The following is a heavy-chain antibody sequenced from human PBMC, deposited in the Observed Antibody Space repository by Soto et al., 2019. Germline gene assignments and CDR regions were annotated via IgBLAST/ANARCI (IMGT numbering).Heavy chain of an antibody. CDR3: TRYHGIGFDS. Sequence: QVQLVESGGGVVQPGRSLSLSCAASGFTFNRYAIHWVRQAPGKGLEWVAVISYGGSDKYYAASVKARFTVSRDNSKNTLYLQMHSLSAEDTAIYSFTRYHGIGFDSWCQGTLVIDSS. CDR2: ISYGGSDK. J-gene: IGHJ4*02. CDR1: GFTFNRYA. V-gene: IGHV3-30-3*01. D-gene: IGHD1-26*01.